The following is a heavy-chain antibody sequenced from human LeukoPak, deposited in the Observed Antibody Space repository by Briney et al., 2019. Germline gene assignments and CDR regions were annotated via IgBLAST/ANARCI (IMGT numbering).Heavy chain of an antibody. J-gene: IGHJ4*02. CDR2: IKSKTDGWTT. CDR3: TANPTYYYDSSGYWD. V-gene: IGHV3-15*01. CDR1: GFTFNNAW. Sequence: GGSLRLSCAASGFTFNNAWMSWVRQAPGKGLEWVGRIKSKTDGWTTDYSAAVKGRFTHSRDDSKNTLYLHMNRLKTEDTAVYYCTANPTYYYDSSGYWDWGQGTLVTVSS. D-gene: IGHD3-22*01.